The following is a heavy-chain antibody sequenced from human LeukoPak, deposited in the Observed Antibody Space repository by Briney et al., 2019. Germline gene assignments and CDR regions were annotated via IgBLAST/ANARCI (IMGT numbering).Heavy chain of an antibody. CDR2: INSGGSAI. D-gene: IGHD1-26*01. V-gene: IGHV3-48*03. CDR1: GFTFNDYE. J-gene: IGHJ4*02. CDR3: ARGGSYVHY. Sequence: GGSLRLSCAASGFTFNDYEMNWVRQAPGKGLEWVSYINSGGSAIYYADSVKGRFTISRDNAKNSLYLQVNSLRADDTAVYYCARGGSYVHYWGQGTLVTVSS.